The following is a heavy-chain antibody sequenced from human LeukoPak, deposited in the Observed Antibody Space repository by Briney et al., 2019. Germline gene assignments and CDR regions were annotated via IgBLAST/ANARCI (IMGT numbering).Heavy chain of an antibody. CDR1: GGSFSGYY. Sequence: PSETLSLTCGVCGGSFSGYYWNWIRQPPGMGLEWIGEINHRGGTGYNPSLKSRVTMSVDTSKNVFSLKLTSVTAADTAVYYCARAYYYDSSAAIDYWGQGILVTVSS. CDR2: INHRGGT. J-gene: IGHJ4*02. V-gene: IGHV4-34*01. D-gene: IGHD3-22*01. CDR3: ARAYYYDSSAAIDY.